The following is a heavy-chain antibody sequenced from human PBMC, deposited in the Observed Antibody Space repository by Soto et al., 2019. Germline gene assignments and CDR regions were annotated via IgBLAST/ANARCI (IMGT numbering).Heavy chain of an antibody. CDR1: GGSISSYY. J-gene: IGHJ4*02. CDR2: IYYSGST. Sequence: SETLSLTCTVSGGSISSYYWSWIRQPPGKGLEWIGYIYYSGSTNYNPSLKSRVTISVDTSKNQFSLKLSSVTAADTAVYYCARAPNDQIFDYWGQGTLVTVS. D-gene: IGHD1-1*01. V-gene: IGHV4-59*01. CDR3: ARAPNDQIFDY.